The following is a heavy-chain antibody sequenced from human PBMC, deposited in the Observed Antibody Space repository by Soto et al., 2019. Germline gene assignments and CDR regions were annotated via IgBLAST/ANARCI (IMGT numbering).Heavy chain of an antibody. V-gene: IGHV3-48*03. D-gene: IGHD2-8*01. CDR3: ATTPRVLMVYAIVDY. Sequence: GGSLRLSCAASGFNFSSYEMNWVRQAPGKGLEWVSYISSSGSTIYYADSVKGRFTISRDNAKNSLYLQMNSLRAEDTAVYYCATTPRVLMVYAIVDYWGQGTLVTVSS. CDR1: GFNFSSYE. CDR2: ISSSGSTI. J-gene: IGHJ4*02.